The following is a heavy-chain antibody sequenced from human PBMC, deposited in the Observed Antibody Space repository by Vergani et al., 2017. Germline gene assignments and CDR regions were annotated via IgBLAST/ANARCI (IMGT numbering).Heavy chain of an antibody. CDR2: IKQDGSEK. D-gene: IGHD4-17*01. J-gene: IGHJ4*02. CDR3: ARDVDDYGDYALYY. V-gene: IGHV3-7*01. CDR1: GFTFSSYW. Sequence: EVQLVESGGGLVQPGGSLRLSCAASGFTFSSYWMSWVRQAPGKGLEWVANIKQDGSEKYYVDSVKGRFTISRDNAKNSLYLQMNSLRAEDTAVYYCARDVDDYGDYALYYWGQGTLVTVSS.